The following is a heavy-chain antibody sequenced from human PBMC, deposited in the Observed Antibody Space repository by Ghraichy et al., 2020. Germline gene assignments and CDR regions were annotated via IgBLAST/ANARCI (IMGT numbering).Heavy chain of an antibody. CDR1: GGSISSSSYY. J-gene: IGHJ5*02. D-gene: IGHD1-7*01. V-gene: IGHV4-39*01. CDR3: ARTNWNYARWFDP. Sequence: SETLSLTCTVSGGSISSSSYYWGWIRQPPGKGLEWIGSIYYSGSTYYNPSLKSRVTISVDTSKNQFSLKLSSVTAADTAVYYCARTNWNYARWFDPWGQGTLVTVSS. CDR2: IYYSGST.